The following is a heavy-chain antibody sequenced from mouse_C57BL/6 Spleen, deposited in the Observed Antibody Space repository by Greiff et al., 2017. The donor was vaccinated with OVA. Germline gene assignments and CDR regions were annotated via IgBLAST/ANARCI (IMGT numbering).Heavy chain of an antibody. CDR1: GYSFTGYY. CDR2: INPSTGGT. V-gene: IGHV1-42*01. CDR3: AREGND. Sequence: VQLKQSGPELVKPGASVKISCKASGYSFTGYYMNWVKQSPEKSLEWIGEINPSTGGTTYNQKFKAKATLTVDKSSSTAYMQLKSLTSEDSAVYYCAREGNDWGQGTTLTVSS. J-gene: IGHJ2*01.